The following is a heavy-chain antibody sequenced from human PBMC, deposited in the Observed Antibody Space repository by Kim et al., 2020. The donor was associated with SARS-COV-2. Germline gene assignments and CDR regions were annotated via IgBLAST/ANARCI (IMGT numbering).Heavy chain of an antibody. J-gene: IGHJ6*02. V-gene: IGHV3-11*01. D-gene: IGHD3-3*01. CDR1: GFTFSDYY. CDR3: ARDRYEGLLFLEWLPGYYYYGMDV. CDR2: ISSSGSTI. Sequence: GGSLRLSCAASGFTFSDYYMSWIRQAPGKGLEWVSYISSSGSTIYYADSVKGRFTISRDNAKNSLYLQMNSLRAEDTAVYYCARDRYEGLLFLEWLPGYYYYGMDVWGQGTTVTVSS.